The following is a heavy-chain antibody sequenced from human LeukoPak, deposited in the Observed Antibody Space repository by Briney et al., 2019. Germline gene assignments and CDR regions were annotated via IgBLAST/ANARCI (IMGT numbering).Heavy chain of an antibody. J-gene: IGHJ4*02. CDR2: IYHSGST. V-gene: IGHV4-38-2*02. CDR3: ASLSGTLCVY. CDR1: GYSISSGYY. D-gene: IGHD3-10*01. Sequence: PSETLSLTCTVSGYSISSGYYWGWIRQPPGKGLEWIGSIYHSGSTYYNPSLKSRVTISVDTSKNQFSLKLSSVTAADTAVYYCASLSGTLCVYWGQGTLVTVSS.